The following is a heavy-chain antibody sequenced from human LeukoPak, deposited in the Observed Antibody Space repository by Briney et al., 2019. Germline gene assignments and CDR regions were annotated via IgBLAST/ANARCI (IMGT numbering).Heavy chain of an antibody. Sequence: SVKVSCKASGGTFSSYAISWVRQAPGQGLEWMGGIIPIFGTANYAQKFQGRVTITADESTSTAYMELSSLRSEDTAVYYCARVPITLGVTPHYYYGMDVWGQGTTVTVSS. D-gene: IGHD2-21*02. J-gene: IGHJ6*02. CDR2: IIPIFGTA. CDR1: GGTFSSYA. CDR3: ARVPITLGVTPHYYYGMDV. V-gene: IGHV1-69*13.